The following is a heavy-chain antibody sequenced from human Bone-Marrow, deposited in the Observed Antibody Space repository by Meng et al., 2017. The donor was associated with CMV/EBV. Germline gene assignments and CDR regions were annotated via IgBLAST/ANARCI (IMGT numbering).Heavy chain of an antibody. D-gene: IGHD2-2*01. CDR2: IKQDGSEK. CDR3: ARGSSCSSTSCYPNYYYYYGMDV. CDR1: GFTFSSYW. Sequence: GGSLRLSCAASGFTFSSYWMSWVRQAPGKGLEWVANIKQDGSEKYYVDSVKGRFTISRDNAKNSLYLQMNSLRAEDTAVYYCARGSSCSSTSCYPNYYYYYGMDVWGQGTTVTVSS. V-gene: IGHV3-7*01. J-gene: IGHJ6*02.